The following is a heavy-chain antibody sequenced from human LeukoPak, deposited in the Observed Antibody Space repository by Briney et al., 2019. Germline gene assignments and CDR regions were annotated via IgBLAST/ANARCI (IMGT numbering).Heavy chain of an antibody. CDR2: ISGDGGST. V-gene: IGHV3-43*02. CDR1: GFTFDDYA. J-gene: IGHJ4*02. CDR3: AGTYYYGSGSYYKSTYRDDY. Sequence: PGGSLRLSCAASGFTFDDYAMHWVRHAPGKGLEWVSLISGDGGSTYYADSVKGRFTISRDNSKNSLYLQMNSLRTEDTALYYCAGTYYYGSGSYYKSTYRDDYWGQGTLVTVSS. D-gene: IGHD3-10*01.